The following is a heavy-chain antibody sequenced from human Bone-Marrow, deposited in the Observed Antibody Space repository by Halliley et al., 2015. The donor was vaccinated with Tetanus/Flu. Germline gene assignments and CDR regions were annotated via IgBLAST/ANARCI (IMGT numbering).Heavy chain of an antibody. J-gene: IGHJ4*02. CDR1: GFSFSEYY. Sequence: SLRLSCVASGFSFSEYYMGWIRQAPGKGLEWVSYTSSSGSTIYCADSVKGRFTISRDNARNSLFLQLNSLTAEDAAVYYCARDLCYHSLSFDNWGQGSLVTVSP. CDR2: TSSSGSTI. V-gene: IGHV3-11*01. D-gene: IGHD2-2*01. CDR3: ARDLCYHSLSFDN.